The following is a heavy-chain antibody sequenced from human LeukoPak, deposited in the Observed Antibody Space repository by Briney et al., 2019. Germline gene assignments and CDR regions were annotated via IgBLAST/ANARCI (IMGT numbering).Heavy chain of an antibody. CDR1: GGSFSGYY. V-gene: IGHV4-34*01. CDR2: INHSGST. Sequence: SETLSLTCAVYGGSFSGYYWSWIRQPPGKGLEWIGEINHSGSTNYNPSLESRVTISGDTSKNQFSLKLRSVTAADTAVYYCARGRYCSADICTGGDSFDIWGQGTMVSVSP. D-gene: IGHD2-15*01. J-gene: IGHJ3*02. CDR3: ARGRYCSADICTGGDSFDI.